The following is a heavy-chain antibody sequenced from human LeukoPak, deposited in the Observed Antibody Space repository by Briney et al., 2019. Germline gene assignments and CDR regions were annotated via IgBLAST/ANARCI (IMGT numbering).Heavy chain of an antibody. CDR3: AKELNTMIVVVRHFDY. CDR2: ISGSGGST. Sequence: GGSLRLSCAASGFTFSSYAMSWVRQAPGKGLEWVSAISGSGGSTYYADSVKGRFTISRDNSKDTLYLQMNSLRAEDTAVYYCAKELNTMIVVVRHFDYWGQGTLVTVSS. D-gene: IGHD3-22*01. V-gene: IGHV3-23*01. J-gene: IGHJ4*02. CDR1: GFTFSSYA.